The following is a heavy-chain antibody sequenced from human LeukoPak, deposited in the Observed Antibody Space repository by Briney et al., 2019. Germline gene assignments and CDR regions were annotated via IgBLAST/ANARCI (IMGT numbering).Heavy chain of an antibody. J-gene: IGHJ4*02. CDR1: GGTFTSYS. Sequence: ASVKVSCKASGGTFTSYSFNWVRQAPGQGLEWMGGSVPIYGTPIYAQSFQGRLTITADESTTTAYMELSSLRSEDTAVYYCARGRVLVRTTQYFDYWGQGTLVTVSS. V-gene: IGHV1-69*13. CDR3: ARGRVLVRTTQYFDY. CDR2: SVPIYGTP. D-gene: IGHD1-26*01.